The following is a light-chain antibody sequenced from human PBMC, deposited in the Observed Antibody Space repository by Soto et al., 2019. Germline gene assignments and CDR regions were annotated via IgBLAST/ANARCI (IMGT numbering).Light chain of an antibody. CDR2: DVT. Sequence: QSALTQPPSASGSPGQSVTISCTGASSDIGSYNFVYWYQQHPDKAPKLLIYDVTQQPSGVPDRFSGSKSGNTASLTVSGLLAEYEADYYCSSYACSNFPVVFGGGTKLTVL. J-gene: IGLJ2*01. CDR3: SSYACSNFPVV. V-gene: IGLV2-8*01. CDR1: SSDIGSYNF.